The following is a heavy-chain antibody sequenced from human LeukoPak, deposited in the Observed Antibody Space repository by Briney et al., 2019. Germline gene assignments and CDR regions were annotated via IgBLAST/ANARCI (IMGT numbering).Heavy chain of an antibody. CDR1: GFTVSSTY. V-gene: IGHV3-66*02. CDR2: IYNGGST. D-gene: IGHD5-18*01. CDR3: ARGRAYSYGPVAY. Sequence: GRSLRLSRAASGFTVSSTYMSWVRQAPGKGMEWVSVIYNGGSTYYADSVKGRFTIYRDNSKHTLYLQMNSLRAEDTAVYYCARGRAYSYGPVAYWGQGTLVTVSS. J-gene: IGHJ4*02.